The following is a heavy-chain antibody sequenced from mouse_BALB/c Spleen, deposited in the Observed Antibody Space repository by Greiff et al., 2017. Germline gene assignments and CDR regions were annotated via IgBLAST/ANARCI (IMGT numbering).Heavy chain of an antibody. CDR3: ARSDGYYEYYYAMDY. V-gene: IGHV1S29*02. J-gene: IGHJ4*01. CDR1: GYTFTDYN. Sequence: VHVKQSGPELVKPGASVKISCKASGYTFTDYNMHWVKQSHGKSLEWIGYIYPYNGGTGYNQKFKSKATLTVDNSSSTAYMELRSLTSEDSAVYYCARSDGYYEYYYAMDYWGQGTSVTVSS. D-gene: IGHD2-3*01. CDR2: IYPYNGGT.